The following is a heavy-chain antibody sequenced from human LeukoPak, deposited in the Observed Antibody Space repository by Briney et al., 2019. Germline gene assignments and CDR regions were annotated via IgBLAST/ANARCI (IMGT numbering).Heavy chain of an antibody. J-gene: IGHJ5*02. CDR2: IIPIFGTA. D-gene: IGHD6-13*01. CDR1: GGTFSSYA. CDR3: ARGAAAGYNWFDP. Sequence: GASVKVSCKASGGTFSSYAISWVRQAPGQGLEWMGGIIPIFGTANYAQKFQGRVTITADESTSTAYMELSSLRSEDMAVYYCARGAAAGYNWFDPWGQGTLVTVSS. V-gene: IGHV1-69*13.